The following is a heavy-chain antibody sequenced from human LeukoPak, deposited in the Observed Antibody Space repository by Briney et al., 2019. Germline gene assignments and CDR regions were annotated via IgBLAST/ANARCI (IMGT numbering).Heavy chain of an antibody. CDR2: IYCSGST. CDR3: ARRQGDY. V-gene: IGHV4-59*01. J-gene: IGHJ4*02. CDR1: GGSISSYY. Sequence: PSETLSLTCTVSGGSISSYYCSWIRQPPGKGLEWIGYIYCSGSTNYNPSLKSRVTISVDTSKNQFSLKLSSVTAADTAVYYCARRQGDYWGQGTLVTVSS.